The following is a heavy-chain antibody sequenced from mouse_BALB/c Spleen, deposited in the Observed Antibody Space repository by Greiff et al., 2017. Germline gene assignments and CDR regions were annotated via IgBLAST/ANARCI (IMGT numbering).Heavy chain of an antibody. CDR2: INPGSGGT. V-gene: IGHV1-54*03. CDR3: ARSDYYGSEDY. J-gene: IGHJ2*01. CDR1: GYAFTNYL. Sequence: QVQLQQSGAELVRPGTSVKVSCKASGYAFTNYLLEWVKQRPGQGLEWIGVINPGSGGTNYNEKFKGKATLTADKSSSTAYMQLSSLTSDDSAVYFCARSDYYGSEDYWGQGTTLTVSS. D-gene: IGHD1-1*01.